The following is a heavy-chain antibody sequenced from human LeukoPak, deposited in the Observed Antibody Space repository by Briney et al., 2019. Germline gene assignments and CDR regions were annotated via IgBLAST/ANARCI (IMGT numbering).Heavy chain of an antibody. CDR3: ATVQRYSGYDPMYYFDY. J-gene: IGHJ4*02. V-gene: IGHV1-24*01. CDR1: GYTLTELS. Sequence: GASVKVSCKVSGYTLTELSMHWVRQAPGKGLEWVGGFDPEDGETIYAQKFQGRVTMTEDTSTDTAYMELSSLRSEDTAVYYCATVQRYSGYDPMYYFDYWGQGTLVTVSS. CDR2: FDPEDGET. D-gene: IGHD5-12*01.